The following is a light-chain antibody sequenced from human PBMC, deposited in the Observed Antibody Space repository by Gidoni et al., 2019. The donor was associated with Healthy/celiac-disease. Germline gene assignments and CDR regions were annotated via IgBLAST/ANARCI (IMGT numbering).Light chain of an antibody. CDR2: ESS. V-gene: IGLV2-23*03. Sequence: QSALTHPASVSGSPGQSITISCTGTSSDVGSYNLVPWYQQHPGKAPTLVIYESSKRPSGVSNRFAGSKSGNTASLTISGLQAEDEADYYCCSYAGSSTFRVFGGGTKLTVL. J-gene: IGLJ2*01. CDR1: SSDVGSYNL. CDR3: CSYAGSSTFRV.